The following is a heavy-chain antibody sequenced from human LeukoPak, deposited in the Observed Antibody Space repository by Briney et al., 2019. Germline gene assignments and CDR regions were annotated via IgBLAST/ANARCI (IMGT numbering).Heavy chain of an antibody. D-gene: IGHD1-14*01. V-gene: IGHV1-69*04. CDR2: IIPTLEIA. Sequence: SVKVSCKASVGTFSSYAISWVRQAPGQGLEWMGRIIPTLEIANYAQKFQGRVTISADKSTSTAYMELSSLRPEDTAVYYCARVISGTWLWFWGQGTLVTVSS. J-gene: IGHJ4*02. CDR1: VGTFSSYA. CDR3: ARVISGTWLWF.